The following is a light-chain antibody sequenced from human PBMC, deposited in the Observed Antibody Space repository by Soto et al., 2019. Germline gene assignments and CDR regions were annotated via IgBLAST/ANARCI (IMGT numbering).Light chain of an antibody. CDR3: KQSGSSPRT. CDR2: GAS. J-gene: IGKJ2*01. CDR1: QSVSSSY. Sequence: EIVLTQSPGTLSLSPGERATLSCRASQSVSSSYLAWYQQKPGQAPRLLIYGASSRATGIPDRFSGSGSGTDFTLSISRLEPEEFAVDYCKQSGSSPRTFGQGTQLEIK. V-gene: IGKV3-20*01.